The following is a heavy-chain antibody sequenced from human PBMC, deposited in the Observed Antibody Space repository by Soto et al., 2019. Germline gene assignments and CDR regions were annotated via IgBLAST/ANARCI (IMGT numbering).Heavy chain of an antibody. CDR1: GFTFDDYA. V-gene: IGHV3-9*01. Sequence: EVQLEESGGALVQPGRSLRLSCAASGFTFDDYAMNWVRQVLGKGLEWVSSISWNSGNIGYADSVKGRFTTSRDNAKNSLYLQMNSLRPEDTALYYCVRSKGGYSYGTPFDYWGQGTLFTVSS. CDR2: ISWNSGNI. D-gene: IGHD5-18*01. J-gene: IGHJ4*02. CDR3: VRSKGGYSYGTPFDY.